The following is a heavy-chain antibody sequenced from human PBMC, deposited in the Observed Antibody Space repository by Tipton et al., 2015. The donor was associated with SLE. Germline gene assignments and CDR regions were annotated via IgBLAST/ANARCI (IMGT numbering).Heavy chain of an antibody. CDR3: ARGAAPGVCGYYYYYMDV. CDR2: FYYSGST. CDR1: GGSISGYY. V-gene: IGHV4-59*08. D-gene: IGHD3-16*01. J-gene: IGHJ6*03. Sequence: TLSLTCTVSGGSISGYYWSWIRQPPGKGLEWIGYFYYSGSTKYNPSLESRVTISLDTSKNQFSLKLSSVTAADTAVYYCARGAAPGVCGYYYYYMDVWGKGTTVTVSS.